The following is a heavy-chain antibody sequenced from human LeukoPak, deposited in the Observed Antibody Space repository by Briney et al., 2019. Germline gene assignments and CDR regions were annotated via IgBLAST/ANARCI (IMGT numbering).Heavy chain of an antibody. D-gene: IGHD3-22*01. CDR1: GGSISSGSYY. V-gene: IGHV4-61*02. CDR2: IHTSGST. J-gene: IGHJ4*02. Sequence: SQTLSLTCTVSGGSISSGSYYWSWIRQPAGKGLEWIGRIHTSGSTNYNPSLKSRVTISVDTSKNQFSLKLSSVTAADTAVYYCARASPAYYYDSSGYTFDYWGQGTLVTVSS. CDR3: ARASPAYYYDSSGYTFDY.